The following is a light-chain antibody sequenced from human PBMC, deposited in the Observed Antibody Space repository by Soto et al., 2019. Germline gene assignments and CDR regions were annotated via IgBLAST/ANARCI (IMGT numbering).Light chain of an antibody. CDR3: ASYTRVDSWV. Sequence: QSVLTQPASVSGSPGQSITISCTGTSSDVGGFNYVSWYQHHPGKAPKLMIYEVSNRPSGVSTRFSGSKSANTASLTISGLQPEDEASYYCASYTRVDSWVFGGGTKLTVL. CDR1: SSDVGGFNY. CDR2: EVS. J-gene: IGLJ3*02. V-gene: IGLV2-14*01.